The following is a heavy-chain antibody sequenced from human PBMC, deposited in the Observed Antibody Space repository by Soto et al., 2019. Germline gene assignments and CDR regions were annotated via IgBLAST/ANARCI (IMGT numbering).Heavy chain of an antibody. D-gene: IGHD6-19*01. J-gene: IGHJ4*02. V-gene: IGHV1-46*01. CDR3: AREPPSSGQFDY. CDR2: ISPSGDFT. CDR1: GYTLTNYY. Sequence: QVQLVQSGAEVKKPGASVKISCKASGYTLTNYYMHWVRQAPGQGLEWMAIISPSGDFTTYAQTFQGRATLTRDTSTSTVYMDLNSLRSEDTALYYCAREPPSSGQFDYWGQGTLVTVSS.